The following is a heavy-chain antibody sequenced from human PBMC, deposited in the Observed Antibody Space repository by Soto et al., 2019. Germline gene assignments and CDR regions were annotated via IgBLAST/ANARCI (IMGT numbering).Heavy chain of an antibody. J-gene: IGHJ6*02. D-gene: IGHD6-13*01. CDR1: GFIFSSYS. CDR2: ILYDGNNK. Sequence: QVQLVESGGGVVQPGRSLRLSCEASGFIFSSYSMHWVRQAPGKGLEWVAVILYDGNNKYYADSVKGRFTISRDNSKNTLYLQMNSLRAEDTAVYYCAKVRYSSSWFYGMDVWGQGTTVTVSS. CDR3: AKVRYSSSWFYGMDV. V-gene: IGHV3-30-3*01.